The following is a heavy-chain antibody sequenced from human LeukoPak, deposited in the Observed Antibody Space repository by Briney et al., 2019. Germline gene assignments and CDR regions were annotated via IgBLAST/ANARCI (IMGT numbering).Heavy chain of an antibody. CDR1: GGSISSYY. Sequence: PSETLSLTCTVSGGSISSYYWSWIRQSAGKGLEWIGRIYTSGSTNYNPSLKSRVTMSVDTSKNQFSLKLSSVTAADTAVYYCASQDYSSGWSPPEYFQHWGQGTLVTVSS. J-gene: IGHJ1*01. CDR3: ASQDYSSGWSPPEYFQH. D-gene: IGHD6-19*01. V-gene: IGHV4-4*07. CDR2: IYTSGST.